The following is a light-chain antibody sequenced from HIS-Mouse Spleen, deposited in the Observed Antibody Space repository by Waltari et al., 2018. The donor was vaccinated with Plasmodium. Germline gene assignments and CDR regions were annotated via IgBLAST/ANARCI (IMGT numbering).Light chain of an antibody. Sequence: SYELTQPPSVSVSPGQTARINCSGDELTKKYAYWYQQKSGQAPVLVIYEDSKRPSGIPERFSGSSSGTMATLTISGAQVEDEADYYCYSTDSSGNHRVFGGGTKLTVL. CDR2: EDS. J-gene: IGLJ3*02. CDR1: ELTKKY. V-gene: IGLV3-10*01. CDR3: YSTDSSGNHRV.